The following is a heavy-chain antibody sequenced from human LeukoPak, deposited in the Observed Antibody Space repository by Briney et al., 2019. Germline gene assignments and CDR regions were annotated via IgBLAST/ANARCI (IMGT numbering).Heavy chain of an antibody. D-gene: IGHD3-10*01. J-gene: IGHJ1*01. CDR1: GGSISSSSYY. V-gene: IGHV4-39*07. CDR2: VHYSGGT. CDR3: ARSSPMVRGVILR. Sequence: SETLSLTCSVSGGSISSSSYYWGWIRQPPGEGLEWVGNVHYSGGTYYNPSLKSRVTISVDTSKNQFSLKLSSVTAADTAVYYCARSSPMVRGVILRWGQGTLVTVSS.